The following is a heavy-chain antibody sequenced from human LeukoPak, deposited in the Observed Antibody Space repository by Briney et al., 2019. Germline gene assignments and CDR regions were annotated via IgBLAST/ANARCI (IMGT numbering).Heavy chain of an antibody. J-gene: IGHJ4*02. CDR1: GGSISSYY. CDR3: ARFSRVGASLDY. D-gene: IGHD1-26*01. V-gene: IGHV4-59*01. CDR2: IYYSGST. Sequence: SETLSLTCTVSGGSISSYYWSWIRQPPGKGLEWIGYIYYSGSTNYNPSLKSRVTISVDTSKNQFSLKLSSVTAADTAVYYCARFSRVGASLDYWGQGTLVTVSS.